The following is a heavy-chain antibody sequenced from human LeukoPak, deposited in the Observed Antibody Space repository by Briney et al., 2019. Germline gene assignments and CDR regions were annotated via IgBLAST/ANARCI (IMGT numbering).Heavy chain of an antibody. CDR3: ARARYYYDSSGYYALDY. CDR1: GYTFTSYG. V-gene: IGHV1-18*01. CDR2: ISAYNGNT. D-gene: IGHD3-22*01. J-gene: IGHJ4*02. Sequence: ASVKVSCKASGYTFTSYGISWVRQAPGQGLEWMGWISAYNGNTNYAQKLQGRVTMTTDTSTSTAYMELRSLRSDDTAAYYCARARYYYDSSGYYALDYWGQGTLVTVSS.